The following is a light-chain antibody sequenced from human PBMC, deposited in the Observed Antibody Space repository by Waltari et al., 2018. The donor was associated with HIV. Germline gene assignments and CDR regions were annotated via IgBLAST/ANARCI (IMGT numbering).Light chain of an antibody. CDR1: TSNIGNND. Sequence: QSVLTQPPSVSAAPGQRIAISCSGATSNIGNNDVPGSQQFPGRAPHFVIYANNRRPSEIPDRFSGSKSGTSATLDISGLQTGDEADYYCGTWDSNLNTYVFGSGTKVTVL. J-gene: IGLJ1*01. CDR2: ANN. V-gene: IGLV1-51*01. CDR3: GTWDSNLNTYV.